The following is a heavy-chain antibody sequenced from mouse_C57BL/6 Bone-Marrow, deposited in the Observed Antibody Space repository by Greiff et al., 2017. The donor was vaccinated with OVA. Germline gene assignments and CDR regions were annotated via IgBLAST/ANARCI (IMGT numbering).Heavy chain of an antibody. V-gene: IGHV1-64*01. J-gene: IGHJ3*01. CDR1: GYTFTSYW. D-gene: IGHD2-1*01. CDR3: ARPLLLSNPPWFAY. CDR2: IHPNSGST. Sequence: VQLQESGAELVKPGASVKLSCKASGYTFTSYWMHWVKQRPGQGLEWIGMIHPNSGSTNYNEKFKSKATLTVDKSSSTAYMQLSSLTSEDSAVYYCARPLLLSNPPWFAYWGQGTLVTVSA.